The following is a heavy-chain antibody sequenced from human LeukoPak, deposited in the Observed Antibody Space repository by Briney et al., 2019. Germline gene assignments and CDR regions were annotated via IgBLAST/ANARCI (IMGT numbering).Heavy chain of an antibody. CDR1: GGSFSGYY. D-gene: IGHD4-17*01. J-gene: IGHJ4*02. V-gene: IGHV4-34*01. Sequence: SETLSLTCAVYGGSFSGYYWSWIRQPPGKGLEWIGEINQSGSTSYHPSLKSRATISVDTSKNQFSLKLSSVTAADTAVYYCARGQGTVTTHWGQGTLVTVSS. CDR2: INQSGST. CDR3: ARGQGTVTTH.